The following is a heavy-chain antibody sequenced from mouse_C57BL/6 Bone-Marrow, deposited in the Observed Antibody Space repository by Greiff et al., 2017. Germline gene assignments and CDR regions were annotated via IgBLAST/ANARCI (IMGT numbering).Heavy chain of an antibody. Sequence: VQLQQPGAELVRPGSSVKLSCKASGYTFTSYWMDWVKQRPGQGLEWIGNIYPSDSETHYNQKFKDKATLTVDKSSSTAYMQLSSLTSEDSAVYYCERALWSDYWGQGNAITVSA. CDR1: GYTFTSYW. CDR3: ERALWSDY. J-gene: IGHJ2*01. V-gene: IGHV1-61*01. CDR2: IYPSDSET. D-gene: IGHD1-1*02.